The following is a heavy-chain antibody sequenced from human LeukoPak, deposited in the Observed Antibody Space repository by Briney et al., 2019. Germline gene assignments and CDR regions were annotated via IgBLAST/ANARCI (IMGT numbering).Heavy chain of an antibody. V-gene: IGHV4-59*08. CDR2: IYHTGST. Sequence: SETLSLTCTVSGGSIGIYYWAWIRQPPGKGLEWVGYIYHTGSTSYNPSLKSRISMSVDPSKNQFSLELSSVTAADTAVYYCARAVLDQLGAFDIWGQGTMVTVSS. D-gene: IGHD2-2*01. CDR1: GGSIGIYY. J-gene: IGHJ3*02. CDR3: ARAVLDQLGAFDI.